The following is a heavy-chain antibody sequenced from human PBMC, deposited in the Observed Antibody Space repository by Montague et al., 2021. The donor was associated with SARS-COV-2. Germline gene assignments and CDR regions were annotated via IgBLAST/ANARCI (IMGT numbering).Heavy chain of an antibody. J-gene: IGHJ4*02. Sequence: SETLSLTCGVYGGSFGDDHWSWIRQHPGKGLEWIGDIKQSGSTNYNPSPKSRVTISVDTSKNQFSLKLTSVTAADTAVYFCARGHLSVSMIVVVFTSASYYFDYWGQGAQVTVSS. CDR3: ARGHLSVSMIVVVFTSASYYFDY. V-gene: IGHV4-34*01. CDR2: IKQSGST. D-gene: IGHD3-22*01. CDR1: GGSFGDDH.